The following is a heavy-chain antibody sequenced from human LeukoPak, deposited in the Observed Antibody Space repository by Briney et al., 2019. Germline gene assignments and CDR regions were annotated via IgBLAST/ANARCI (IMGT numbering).Heavy chain of an antibody. CDR1: GYTFTGYY. J-gene: IGHJ6*04. CDR3: ARGSMVRGPRIMDV. V-gene: IGHV1-2*04. D-gene: IGHD3-10*01. Sequence: ASVKVSCKASGYTFTGYYMHWVRQAPGQGLEWMGWINPNSGGTNYAQKFQGWVTMTRDNSISTAYMELSRLRSDDTAVYYCARGSMVRGPRIMDVWGKGTTVTVSS. CDR2: INPNSGGT.